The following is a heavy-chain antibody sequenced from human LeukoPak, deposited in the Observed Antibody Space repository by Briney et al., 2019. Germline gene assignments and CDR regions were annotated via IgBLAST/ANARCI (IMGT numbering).Heavy chain of an antibody. CDR2: IYYSGST. J-gene: IGHJ5*02. Sequence: SETLSLTCTVSGGSISSYYWSWIRQPPGKGLEWIGYIYYSGSTNYNPSPKSRVTISVDTSKNQFSLKLSSVTAADTAVYYCARGPGYNWFDPWGQGTLVTVSS. V-gene: IGHV4-59*01. CDR3: ARGPGYNWFDP. CDR1: GGSISSYY.